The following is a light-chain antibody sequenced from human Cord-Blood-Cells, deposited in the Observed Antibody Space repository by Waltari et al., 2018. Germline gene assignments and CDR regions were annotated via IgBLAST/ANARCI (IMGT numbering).Light chain of an antibody. CDR2: WAS. J-gene: IGKJ1*01. CDR3: QPYYSTPCT. CDR1: QSVLYSYNNKNY. V-gene: IGKV4-1*01. Sequence: DIVMTQSPVSLAVSLGERATIHCKSSQSVLYSYNNKNYLACYQQKPGQPPKLLIYWASTRESAVPDRIRGSGYGTDVTLTISSLQAEDVAVYYCQPYYSTPCTFGQGTKVEIK.